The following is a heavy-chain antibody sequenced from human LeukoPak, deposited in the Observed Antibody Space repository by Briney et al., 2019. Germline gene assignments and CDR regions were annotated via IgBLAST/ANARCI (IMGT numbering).Heavy chain of an antibody. CDR2: FDPEDGET. D-gene: IGHD3-9*01. Sequence: PEASVKVSCKVSGYTLTELSMHWVRQAPGKGLEWMGGFDPEDGETIYAQKFQGRVTMTEDTSTDTAYMELSSLRSEDTAVYYCATDSPAPPYYDILTGELDYWGQGTLVTVSS. CDR1: GYTLTELS. J-gene: IGHJ4*02. CDR3: ATDSPAPPYYDILTGELDY. V-gene: IGHV1-24*01.